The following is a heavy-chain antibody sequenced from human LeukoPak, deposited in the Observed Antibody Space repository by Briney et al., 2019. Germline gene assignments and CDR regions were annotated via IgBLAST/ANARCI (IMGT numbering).Heavy chain of an antibody. D-gene: IGHD2-2*01. CDR1: GFTFDDYT. J-gene: IGHJ6*02. CDR3: AKDTGPDDIVVVPAAMRHYYYYGMDV. V-gene: IGHV3-43*01. Sequence: GGSLRLSCAASGFTFDDYTMHRVRQAPGKGLEWVSLISWDGGSTYYADSVKGRFTISRDNSKNSLYLQMNSLRTEDTALYYCAKDTGPDDIVVVPAAMRHYYYYGMDVWGQGTTVTVSS. CDR2: ISWDGGST.